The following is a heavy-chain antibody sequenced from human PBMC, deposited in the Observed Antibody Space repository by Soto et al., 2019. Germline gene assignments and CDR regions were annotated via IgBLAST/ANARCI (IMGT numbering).Heavy chain of an antibody. D-gene: IGHD3-22*01. J-gene: IGHJ3*02. V-gene: IGHV5-51*01. CDR2: IYPADSDT. Sequence: GESLKISCKGSGYSFTSYWIDWVRQMPGKGLEWMGIIYPADSDTRYSPSFQGQVTISADKSISTAYLQWSSLKASDTDMYYCASHSDAPVTMIVPRGAFEIWGQGTMVTVSS. CDR1: GYSFTSYW. CDR3: ASHSDAPVTMIVPRGAFEI.